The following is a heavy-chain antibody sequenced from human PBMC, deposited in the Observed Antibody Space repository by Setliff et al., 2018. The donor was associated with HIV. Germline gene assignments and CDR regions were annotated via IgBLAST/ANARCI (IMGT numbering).Heavy chain of an antibody. Sequence: SETLSLTCTVSGGSIITSSYYWGWIRLPPGKGLEWIGSMYYRGTTYNNPSLKSRVTFSADTSKNQFSLNLNSVTATDTAVYFCARQGLTMNPGVPAPILYYFDYWGQGVLVTVSS. CDR1: GGSIITSSYY. V-gene: IGHV4-39*01. CDR2: MYYRGTT. J-gene: IGHJ4*02. D-gene: IGHD3-10*01. CDR3: ARQGLTMNPGVPAPILYYFDY.